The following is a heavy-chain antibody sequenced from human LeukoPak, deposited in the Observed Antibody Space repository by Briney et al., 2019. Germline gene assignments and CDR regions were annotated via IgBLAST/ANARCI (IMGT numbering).Heavy chain of an antibody. CDR1: GYTFTGYY. CDR2: INPNSGGT. CDR3: ARGAGYYYMDV. Sequence: ASVKVSCTASGYTFTGYYMLWVRQAPGQGLEWMGWINPNSGGTKNTQKFQGRVTVTRDTSISTAYMELSRLRSDDTAVYYCARGAGYYYMDVWGKGTTVTV. D-gene: IGHD3-10*01. V-gene: IGHV1-2*02. J-gene: IGHJ6*03.